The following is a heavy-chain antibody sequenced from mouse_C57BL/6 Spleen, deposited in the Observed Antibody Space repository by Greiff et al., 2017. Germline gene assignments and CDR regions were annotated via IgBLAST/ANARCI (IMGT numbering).Heavy chain of an antibody. J-gene: IGHJ2*02. V-gene: IGHV1-52*01. CDR1: GYTFTSYW. CDR3: ARGKLRREYYFDY. CDR2: IDPSDSET. Sequence: VQLQQPGAELVRPGSSVKLSCKASGYTFTSYWMHWVKQRPIQGLEWIGNIDPSDSETHYNQKFKDKATLTVDKSSSTAYMQLSSLTSEDSAVYYCARGKLRREYYFDYWGQGTSRTVSS. D-gene: IGHD2-12*01.